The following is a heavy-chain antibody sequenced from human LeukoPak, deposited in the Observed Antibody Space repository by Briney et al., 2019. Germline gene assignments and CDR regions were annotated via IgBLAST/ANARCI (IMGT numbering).Heavy chain of an antibody. J-gene: IGHJ4*02. D-gene: IGHD6-19*01. Sequence: AGGSLRLSCAASGFSFSTYSMNWVRQAPGKGLEWVANIKHDGSEISYVDSVKGRFTISRDDAKKSLYLQMNTLRAEDTAVYYCARLRLGSSGWHYSDYWGQGTLVTVSS. V-gene: IGHV3-7*05. CDR3: ARLRLGSSGWHYSDY. CDR1: GFSFSTYS. CDR2: IKHDGSEI.